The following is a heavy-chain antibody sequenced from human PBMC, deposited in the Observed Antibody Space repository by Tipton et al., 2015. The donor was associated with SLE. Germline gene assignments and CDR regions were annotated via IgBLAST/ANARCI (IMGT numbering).Heavy chain of an antibody. Sequence: TLSLTCAVYGGSFSGYYWSWIRQPPGKGLEWIGEINHSGSTNYNPSLKSRVTISVDTSKNQFSLKVNSVTAADTAVYYCARDSTLVYYYGLDVWGQGTTVTVSS. CDR3: ARDSTLVYYYGLDV. J-gene: IGHJ6*02. D-gene: IGHD2-8*02. CDR2: INHSGST. V-gene: IGHV4-34*01. CDR1: GGSFSGYY.